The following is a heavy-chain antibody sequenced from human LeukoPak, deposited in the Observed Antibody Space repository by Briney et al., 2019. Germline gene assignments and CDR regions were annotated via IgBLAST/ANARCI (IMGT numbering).Heavy chain of an antibody. CDR2: IYPGDSDT. D-gene: IGHD3-3*01. V-gene: IGHV5-51*01. Sequence: GESLKISCKGSGYSFTSYWIGWVRQMPGKGLEWMGIIYPGDSDTRYSPSFQGQATISADESISTAYLQWSSLKASDTATYYCARLRYYDFWSDPTLYYYYMDVWGKGTTVTVSS. CDR1: GYSFTSYW. CDR3: ARLRYYDFWSDPTLYYYYMDV. J-gene: IGHJ6*03.